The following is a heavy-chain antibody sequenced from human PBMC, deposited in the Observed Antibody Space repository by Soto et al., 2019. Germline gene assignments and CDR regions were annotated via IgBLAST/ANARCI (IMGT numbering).Heavy chain of an antibody. D-gene: IGHD3-10*01. V-gene: IGHV3-23*01. CDR1: GFTFSSYA. CDR2: IGGTDGKT. Sequence: PGGSLRLSCAASGFTFSSYAMSWVRQSPGKGLEWVAAIGGTDGKTYYGDSVKGRFTISRDNSENTLYLQMSWLRAEDTAVYFCAKGMFSSSPAAAGSFDYWGQGALVTVSS. J-gene: IGHJ4*02. CDR3: AKGMFSSSPAAAGSFDY.